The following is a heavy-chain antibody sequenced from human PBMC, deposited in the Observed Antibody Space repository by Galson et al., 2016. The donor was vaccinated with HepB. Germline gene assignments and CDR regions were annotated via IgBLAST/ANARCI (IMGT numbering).Heavy chain of an antibody. CDR1: GFTFSNYW. CDR3: ARGRRGAISDFFDS. CDR2: IKTDGSIT. D-gene: IGHD3-10*01. J-gene: IGHJ4*02. V-gene: IGHV3-74*01. Sequence: SLRLSCAASGFTFSNYWMYWVRQAPGKGLVWVSRIKTDGSITCYADSVKGRFTISRANGKKTMYLQMNRLRAEDTALYYCARGRRGAISDFFDSWGQGTLVTVSS.